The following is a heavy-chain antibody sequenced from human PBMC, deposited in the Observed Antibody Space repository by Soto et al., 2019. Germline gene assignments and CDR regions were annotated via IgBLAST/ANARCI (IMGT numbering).Heavy chain of an antibody. D-gene: IGHD4-4*01. CDR1: GGSISSYY. Sequence: SETLSLTCTVSGGSISSYYWSWIRQPPGKGLEWIGYIYYSGSTNYNPSLKSRVTISVDTSKNQFSLKLSSVTAADTAVYYCARGPNSNYSLLYRYYYMDVWGKGTTVTVSS. CDR3: ARGPNSNYSLLYRYYYMDV. V-gene: IGHV4-59*01. J-gene: IGHJ6*03. CDR2: IYYSGST.